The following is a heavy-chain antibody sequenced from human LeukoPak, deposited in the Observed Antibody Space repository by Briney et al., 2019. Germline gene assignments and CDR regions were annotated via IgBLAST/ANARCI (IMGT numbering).Heavy chain of an antibody. CDR3: AKVPDFWSGYYVNY. CDR2: MSGSGGST. D-gene: IGHD3-3*01. J-gene: IGHJ4*02. CDR1: GFTFSSYA. V-gene: IGHV3-23*01. Sequence: PGGSLRLSCAASGFTFSSYAMSWVRQAPGNGLEWFSAMSGSGGSTYYADSVKGRFTISRDNSKNRLYLQMNSLRAADTAVYYCAKVPDFWSGYYVNYWGQGTLVTVSS.